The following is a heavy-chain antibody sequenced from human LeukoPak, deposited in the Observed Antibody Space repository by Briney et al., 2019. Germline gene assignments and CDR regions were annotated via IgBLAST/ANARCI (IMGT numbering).Heavy chain of an antibody. D-gene: IGHD2-2*01. CDR1: GFTFSCYS. J-gene: IGHJ4*02. V-gene: IGHV3-21*01. Sequence: GGSLRLSCAASGFTFSCYSMNWVPPAPGKGLEWVSSISSSSSYIYYADSVKGRFTISRDNAKNSLYLQINTLRAEDTAVYYCARDPGIVVVPAAAHFDYWGQGTLVTVSS. CDR2: ISSSSSYI. CDR3: ARDPGIVVVPAAAHFDY.